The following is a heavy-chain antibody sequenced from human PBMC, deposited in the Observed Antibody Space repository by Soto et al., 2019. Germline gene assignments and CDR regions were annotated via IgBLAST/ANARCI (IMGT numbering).Heavy chain of an antibody. D-gene: IGHD3-10*01. CDR2: LYYSGST. CDR3: ARDSREFSSSGGLDV. Sequence: QVQLQESGPGLVKPSETLSLTCTVSGGSVNTDNYYWTWIRQPPGKRLEWIGSLYYSGSTNYNPSLKSRVTISVDTSKSQFSLKLSSVTAADTAVYFCARDSREFSSSGGLDVWGQGTTVTVSS. V-gene: IGHV4-61*01. J-gene: IGHJ6*02. CDR1: GGSVNTDNYY.